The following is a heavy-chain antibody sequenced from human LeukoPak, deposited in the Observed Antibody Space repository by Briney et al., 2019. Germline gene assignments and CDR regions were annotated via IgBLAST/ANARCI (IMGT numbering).Heavy chain of an antibody. CDR3: ARAPRDGDDSSGYYYFDH. V-gene: IGHV3-30-3*01. J-gene: IGHJ4*02. Sequence: GGSLRLSCAASGFTFSSYAMHWVRQAPGKGLEWVAVISYDGSNKYYADSVKGRFTISRDNSKNTLYLQMNSLRAEDTAVYYCARAPRDGDDSSGYYYFDHWGQGTLVTVSS. D-gene: IGHD3-22*01. CDR2: ISYDGSNK. CDR1: GFTFSSYA.